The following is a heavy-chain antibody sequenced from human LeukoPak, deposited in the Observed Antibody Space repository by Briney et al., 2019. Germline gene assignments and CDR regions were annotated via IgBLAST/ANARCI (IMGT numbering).Heavy chain of an antibody. Sequence: VGSLRLSCAASGFTVSSNYMSWVRQAPGKGLEWVSVIYSGGSTYYADSVKGRFTISRDYSKNTLYLQMNSLRAEDTAVYYCARDLAAAGTGYWGQGTLVTVSS. D-gene: IGHD6-13*01. CDR3: ARDLAAAGTGY. CDR2: IYSGGST. J-gene: IGHJ4*02. CDR1: GFTVSSNY. V-gene: IGHV3-53*01.